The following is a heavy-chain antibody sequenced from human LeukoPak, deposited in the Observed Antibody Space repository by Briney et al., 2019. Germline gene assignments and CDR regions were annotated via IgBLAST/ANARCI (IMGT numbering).Heavy chain of an antibody. V-gene: IGHV1-18*04. CDR1: GYTFSNYG. J-gene: IGHJ4*02. Sequence: ASVKVSCKASGYTFSNYGISWVRQAPGLGLEWMGWTSYNGNTNYAQKFQDRVTMATDTSTTTAYMELRNLESDDTAVYYCARHSGSGWQALGYWGQGTLVTVSS. D-gene: IGHD6-19*01. CDR2: TSYNGNT. CDR3: ARHSGSGWQALGY.